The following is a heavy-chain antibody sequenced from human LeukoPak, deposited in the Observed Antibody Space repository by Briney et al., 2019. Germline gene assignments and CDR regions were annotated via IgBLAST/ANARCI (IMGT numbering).Heavy chain of an antibody. CDR3: ARQTGYFRY. CDR1: GGSISSDY. J-gene: IGHJ1*01. V-gene: IGHV4-59*08. D-gene: IGHD3-10*01. Sequence: NPSETLSLTCTVSGGSISSDYWSWIRQPPGKGLEWIGHIYYSGSTNYNPSLKSRVTISVDTSKNQFSLKLNSVTAADTAVYYCARQTGYFRYWGQGTLVAVSS. CDR2: IYYSGST.